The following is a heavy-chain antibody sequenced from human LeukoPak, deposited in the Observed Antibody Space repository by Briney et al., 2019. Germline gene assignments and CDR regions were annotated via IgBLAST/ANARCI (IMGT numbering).Heavy chain of an antibody. CDR1: GGSFSGYY. D-gene: IGHD3-3*01. CDR2: INHSGSA. J-gene: IGHJ5*02. V-gene: IGHV4-34*01. CDR3: AREADYDFWSGYYARFDP. Sequence: SETLSLTCAVYGGSFSGYYWSWIRQPPGKGLEWIGEINHSGSAYYNPSLKSRVTISVDTSKNQFSLKLSSVTAADTAVYYCAREADYDFWSGYYARFDPWGQGTLVTVSS.